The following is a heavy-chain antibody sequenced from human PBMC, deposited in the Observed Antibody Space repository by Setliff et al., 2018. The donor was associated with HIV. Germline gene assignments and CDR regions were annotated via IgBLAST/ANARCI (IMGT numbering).Heavy chain of an antibody. Sequence: PSETLSLTCAVYGASFSGYYWSWIRQTPGKGLERIGEIDHSGGTKYNPSLKSRVTISLDTSKNQFSLKLSSVTAADTAVYYCARARFWSGYYTGDNYYYMDVWGKGTTVTVSS. D-gene: IGHD3-3*01. CDR1: GASFSGYY. V-gene: IGHV4-34*01. CDR2: IDHSGGT. J-gene: IGHJ6*03. CDR3: ARARFWSGYYTGDNYYYMDV.